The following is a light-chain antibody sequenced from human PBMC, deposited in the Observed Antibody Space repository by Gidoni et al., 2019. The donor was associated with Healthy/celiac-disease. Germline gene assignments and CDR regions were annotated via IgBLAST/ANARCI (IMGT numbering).Light chain of an antibody. CDR2: AAS. Sequence: DIQMTQSPSSLSASVGDRVTITCRASQSISSYLNWYQQKPGKAPKLLIYAASSLQSGVPSRFSGSGAGTDFTITIRSLQPEDFATYYCQQSTVGTFGQGTKVEIK. CDR1: QSISSY. J-gene: IGKJ1*01. V-gene: IGKV1-39*01. CDR3: QQSTVGT.